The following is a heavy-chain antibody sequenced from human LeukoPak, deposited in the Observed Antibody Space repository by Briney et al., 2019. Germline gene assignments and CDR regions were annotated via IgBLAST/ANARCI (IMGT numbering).Heavy chain of an antibody. CDR3: AKDAPVNIVVVPAANS. CDR2: ISGSGGST. V-gene: IGHV3-23*01. D-gene: IGHD2-2*01. Sequence: LSGGSLRLSCAASGFTFSSYAMSRVRQAPGKGLEWVSAISGSGGSTYYADSVKGRFTISRDNSKNTLYLQMNSLRAEDTAVYYCAKDAPVNIVVVPAANSWGQGTLVTVSS. CDR1: GFTFSSYA. J-gene: IGHJ4*02.